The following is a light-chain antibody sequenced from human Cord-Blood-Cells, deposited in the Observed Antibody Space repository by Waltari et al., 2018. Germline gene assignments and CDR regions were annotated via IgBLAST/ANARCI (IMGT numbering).Light chain of an antibody. CDR3: CSYAGSYTYV. J-gene: IGLJ1*01. Sequence: QSALTQPRPVSGSPGQSVTISCTGTSSDVGVYNYVPWYQQHHGKAPKLMIYDVRKRPSGVPDRFSGSKSGNTASLTISGLQAEDEADYYCCSYAGSYTYVFGTGTKVTVL. V-gene: IGLV2-11*01. CDR2: DVR. CDR1: SSDVGVYNY.